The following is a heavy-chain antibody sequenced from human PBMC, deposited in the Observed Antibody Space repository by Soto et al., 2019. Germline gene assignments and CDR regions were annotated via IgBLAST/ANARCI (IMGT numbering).Heavy chain of an antibody. CDR2: TYYRSKWYN. CDR1: GDSVSSNSAA. D-gene: IGHD3-10*01. V-gene: IGHV6-1*01. Sequence: PSPTLSLTCAISGDSVSSNSAAWNWIRQSPSRGLEWLGRTYYRSKWYNDYAVSVKSRITINPDTSKNQFSLQLNSVTPEDTAVYYCARDNQNYYGSGSYGGMDVWGQGTTVTVSS. J-gene: IGHJ6*02. CDR3: ARDNQNYYGSGSYGGMDV.